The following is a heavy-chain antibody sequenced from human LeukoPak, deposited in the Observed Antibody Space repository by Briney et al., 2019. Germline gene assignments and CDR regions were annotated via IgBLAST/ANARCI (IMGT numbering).Heavy chain of an antibody. Sequence: ASVNISCKASGYTFTINHIHWVRQAPGQGLEWMGVINPSGDSTTYAQNFQGRVTMTRDTSTSTVYMELRSLRSEDTAIYYCAKLATSDTGETYWGQGTLVTVSS. CDR3: AKLATSDTGETY. V-gene: IGHV1-46*01. CDR2: INPSGDST. J-gene: IGHJ4*02. CDR1: GYTFTINH. D-gene: IGHD3-16*01.